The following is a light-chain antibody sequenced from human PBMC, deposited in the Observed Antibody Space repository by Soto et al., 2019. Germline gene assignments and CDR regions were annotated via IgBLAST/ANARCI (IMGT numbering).Light chain of an antibody. CDR2: DTS. J-gene: IGKJ5*01. CDR1: QSISSSY. Sequence: ESVLTQSPGTLSLSPGERATLSCRSSQSISSSYLAWYQQKPGQAPRLLIYDTSSRATGIPDRFSGSGSGTDFTLTISRLEPEDFAVYYCQQRSNWPSTFGQGTRLEIK. CDR3: QQRSNWPST. V-gene: IGKV3D-20*02.